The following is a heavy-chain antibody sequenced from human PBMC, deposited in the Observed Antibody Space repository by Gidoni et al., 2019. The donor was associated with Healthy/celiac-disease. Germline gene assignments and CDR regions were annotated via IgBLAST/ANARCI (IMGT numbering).Heavy chain of an antibody. CDR3: ARGGWYETNYFDY. V-gene: IGHV4-39*01. Sequence: QLQLQESGPGLVKPSETLSLTCTVSGGSISSSSYYWGWIRQPPGKGLEWIGSIYYSGSTYYNPSLKSRVTISVDTSKNQFSLKLSSVTAADTAVYYCARGGWYETNYFDYWGQGTLVTVSS. D-gene: IGHD6-19*01. J-gene: IGHJ4*02. CDR2: IYYSGST. CDR1: GGSISSSSYY.